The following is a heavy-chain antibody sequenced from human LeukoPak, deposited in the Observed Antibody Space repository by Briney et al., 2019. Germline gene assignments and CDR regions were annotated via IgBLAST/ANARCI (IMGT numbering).Heavy chain of an antibody. V-gene: IGHV4-30-2*06. J-gene: IGHJ4*02. Sequence: PSQTLSLTCAVSGGSISSGGYSWSWIRQSPGKGLEWIGYIYHSGSTYYNPSLKSRVTISVDRSKNQFSLKLSSVTAADTAVYYCASIAANGYYFDYWGQGTLVTVSS. CDR1: GGSISSGGYS. D-gene: IGHD2-15*01. CDR3: ASIAANGYYFDY. CDR2: IYHSGST.